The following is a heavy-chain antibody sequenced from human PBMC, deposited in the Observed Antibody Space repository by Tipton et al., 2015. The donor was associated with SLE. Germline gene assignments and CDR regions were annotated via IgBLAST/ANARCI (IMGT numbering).Heavy chain of an antibody. CDR3: ARALGGRCSGGNCYSLFAP. J-gene: IGHJ5*02. CDR1: GGSIRTSSNF. Sequence: TLSLTCTVSGGSIRTSSNFWAWIRQPPGKRPEWIGNVYHSGSTYYNPSLKRRATILVETSKNQFSLRLLSVTAADTAVYYCARALGGRCSGGNCYSLFAPWGQGTLVTVSS. D-gene: IGHD2-15*01. CDR2: VYHSGST. V-gene: IGHV4-39*07.